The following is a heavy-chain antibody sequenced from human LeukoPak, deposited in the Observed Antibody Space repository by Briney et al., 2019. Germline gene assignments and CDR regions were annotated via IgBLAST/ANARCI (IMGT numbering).Heavy chain of an antibody. Sequence: GASVKVSCKASGYTFTSYDINWVRQATGQGLEWMGWMNPNSGNTGYAQKFQGRVTITRNTSISTAYMELSSLRSEGTAVYYCAKDSGPCSGGSCYWPNDLPMDVWGKGTTVTVSS. CDR3: AKDSGPCSGGSCYWPNDLPMDV. V-gene: IGHV1-8*03. CDR2: MNPNSGNT. CDR1: GYTFTSYD. D-gene: IGHD2-15*01. J-gene: IGHJ6*03.